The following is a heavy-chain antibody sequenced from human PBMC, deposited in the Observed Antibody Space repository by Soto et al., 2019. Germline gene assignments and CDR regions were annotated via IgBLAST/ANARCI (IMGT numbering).Heavy chain of an antibody. CDR2: VYHTGNT. CDR1: GVSITNYY. D-gene: IGHD1-20*01. Sequence: SATLSITCSVSGVSITNYYWTWIRHSPGKGLEWIGYVYHTGNTYYNPSLRSRVTISLDTSKNQVSLRLRSVTAADTAVYYCAREQYNWKLWGQGTLVTVSS. J-gene: IGHJ4*02. CDR3: AREQYNWKL. V-gene: IGHV4-59*01.